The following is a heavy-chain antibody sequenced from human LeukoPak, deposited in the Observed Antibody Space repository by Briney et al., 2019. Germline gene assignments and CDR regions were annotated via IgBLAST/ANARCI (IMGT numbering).Heavy chain of an antibody. Sequence: ASVKVSCKASGYTFTSYDINWVRQATGQGLEWMGWMNPNSGNTGYAQKFQGRVTMTRNTSISTAYMELSSLGSEDTAVYYCASSRSYGGNSALDYWGQGTLVTVSS. CDR3: ASSRSYGGNSALDY. CDR2: MNPNSGNT. J-gene: IGHJ4*02. V-gene: IGHV1-8*01. D-gene: IGHD4-23*01. CDR1: GYTFTSYD.